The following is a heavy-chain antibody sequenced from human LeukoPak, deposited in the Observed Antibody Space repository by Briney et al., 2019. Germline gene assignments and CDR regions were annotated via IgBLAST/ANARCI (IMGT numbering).Heavy chain of an antibody. J-gene: IGHJ4*02. V-gene: IGHV3-30*02. D-gene: IGHD3-22*01. CDR3: AKDPTHYRVWDYYETIGLSY. CDR2: IRYDGSNK. Sequence: GGSLRLSCAASGFTFSSYEMNWVRQAPGKGLEWVAFIRYDGSNKYYADSVKGRFTISRDNSKNTLSLQMNSLRAEDTAVYYCAKDPTHYRVWDYYETIGLSYWGQGTLVTVSS. CDR1: GFTFSSYE.